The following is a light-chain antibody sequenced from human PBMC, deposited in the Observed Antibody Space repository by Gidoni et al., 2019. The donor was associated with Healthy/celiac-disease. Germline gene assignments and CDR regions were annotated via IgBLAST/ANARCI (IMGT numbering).Light chain of an antibody. CDR1: QSISSY. CDR2: AAS. CDR3: QQSYSTRLT. Sequence: DIQMTQSPSSLSASVGDRVTITCRASQSISSYLNWYQQTPGKAPKLLIYAASSLQSGVPSRFSGSGSGTDFTLTISSLQPEDFATYYCQQSYSTRLTFGGGTKVEIK. J-gene: IGKJ4*01. V-gene: IGKV1-39*01.